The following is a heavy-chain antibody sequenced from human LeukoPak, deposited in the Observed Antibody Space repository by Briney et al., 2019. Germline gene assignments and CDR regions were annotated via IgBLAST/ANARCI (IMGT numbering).Heavy chain of an antibody. CDR3: AREVAAAANWFDP. CDR2: IYTSGST. V-gene: IGHV4-4*07. CDR1: GGSISSYY. Sequence: SETLSLTCTVSGGSISSYYWSWIRQPPGKGLGWIGRIYTSGSTNYNPSLKSRVTMSVDTSKNQFSLKLSSVTAADTAVYYCAREVAAAANWFDPWGQGTLVTVSS. J-gene: IGHJ5*02. D-gene: IGHD6-13*01.